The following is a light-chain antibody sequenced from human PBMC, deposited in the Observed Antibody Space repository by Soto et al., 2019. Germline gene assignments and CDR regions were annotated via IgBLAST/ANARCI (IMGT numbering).Light chain of an antibody. J-gene: IGKJ1*01. CDR1: QSISTY. V-gene: IGKV1-5*01. Sequence: DIQMTQSPSTLSASVGDRVAITCRASQSISTYLAWYQQKPGKAPNLLIYRASSLESGVPSRFSGSGSGTEFTLTISSLQPDDFANYYCQQYNSYPETFGQGTKVDIK. CDR2: RAS. CDR3: QQYNSYPET.